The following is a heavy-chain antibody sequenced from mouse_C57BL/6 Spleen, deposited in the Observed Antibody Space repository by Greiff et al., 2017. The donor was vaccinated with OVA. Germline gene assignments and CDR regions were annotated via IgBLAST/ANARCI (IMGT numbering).Heavy chain of an antibody. V-gene: IGHV1-72*01. CDR1: GYTFTSYW. J-gene: IGHJ1*03. CDR3: ARTDIGGYSGEYFDV. Sequence: QVQLKQPGAELVKPGASVKLSCKASGYTFTSYWMHWVKQRPGRGLEWIGRIDPNSGGTKYNEKFKSKATLTVDKPSSTAYMQLSSLTSEDSAVYYCARTDIGGYSGEYFDVWGTGTTVTVSS. CDR2: IDPNSGGT. D-gene: IGHD2-3*01.